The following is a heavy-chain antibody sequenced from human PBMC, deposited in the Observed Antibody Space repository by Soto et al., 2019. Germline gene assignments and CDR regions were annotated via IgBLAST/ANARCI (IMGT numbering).Heavy chain of an antibody. V-gene: IGHV4-34*01. CDR2: INHSGST. Sequence: SETLSLTCAVYGGSFSGHYWSWIRQPPGKGLEWIGEINHSGSTNYNPSLKSRVTISVDTSKNQFSLKLSSVTAADTAVYYCARGRYYYGSGSYGYWGQGTLVTAPQ. D-gene: IGHD3-10*01. CDR3: ARGRYYYGSGSYGY. CDR1: GGSFSGHY. J-gene: IGHJ4*02.